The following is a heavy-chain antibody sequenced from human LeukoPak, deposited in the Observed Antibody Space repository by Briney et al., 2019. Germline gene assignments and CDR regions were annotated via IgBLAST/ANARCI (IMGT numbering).Heavy chain of an antibody. CDR1: GYTLTELS. V-gene: IGHV1-24*01. CDR2: FDPEDGET. D-gene: IGHD1-26*01. Sequence: ASVKVSCKVSGYTLTELSMHWVRQAPGKGLEWMGGFDPEDGETIYAQKFQGRVTMTEDTSTDTAYMELSSLSSEDTAVYYCATWGRSGSYYPFDYWGQGTLVTVSS. J-gene: IGHJ4*02. CDR3: ATWGRSGSYYPFDY.